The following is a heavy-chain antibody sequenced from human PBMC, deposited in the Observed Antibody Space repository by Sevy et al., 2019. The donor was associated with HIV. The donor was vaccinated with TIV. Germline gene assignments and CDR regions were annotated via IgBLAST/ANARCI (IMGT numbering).Heavy chain of an antibody. V-gene: IGHV4-61*02. Sequence: SETLSLTCTVSGGSISSGSYYWSWIRQPAGKGLEWIGRIYTSGSTNYNPSLKSRVTISVDTSKNQFSLRLSSVTAADTAVYYCAREGSTWAGGFDPWGQGTLVTVSS. CDR1: GGSISSGSYY. CDR3: AREGSTWAGGFDP. CDR2: IYTSGST. J-gene: IGHJ5*02. D-gene: IGHD2-2*01.